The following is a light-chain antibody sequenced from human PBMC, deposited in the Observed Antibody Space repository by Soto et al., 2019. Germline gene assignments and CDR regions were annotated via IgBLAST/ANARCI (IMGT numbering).Light chain of an antibody. CDR2: SSH. J-gene: IGLJ2*01. CDR1: SSNIGSNT. Sequence: QSVLTQAPSASGTPGQRVTISCSGSSSNIGSNTVNWYQHLPGTAPKLLIYSSHQRPSGVPDRISGSKSGTSASLAISGLQSEDEADYHCAAWDDSLNGVVFGGGTKLTVL. V-gene: IGLV1-44*01. CDR3: AAWDDSLNGVV.